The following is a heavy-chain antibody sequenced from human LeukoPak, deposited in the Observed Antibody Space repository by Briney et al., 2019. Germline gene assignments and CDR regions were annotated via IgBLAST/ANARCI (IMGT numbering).Heavy chain of an antibody. J-gene: IGHJ4*02. Sequence: PPGGPLLLSSAAAGPTSSSHYMSWVRPAPGKGLEWVSLDYSDGSTYYADSVKGLFTISKYNSKHTLYLQMNSLRAEDTAVYYCARALYYFDYWGQGTLVTVSS. CDR2: DYSDGST. V-gene: IGHV3-53*01. CDR3: ARALYYFDY. CDR1: GPTSSSHY.